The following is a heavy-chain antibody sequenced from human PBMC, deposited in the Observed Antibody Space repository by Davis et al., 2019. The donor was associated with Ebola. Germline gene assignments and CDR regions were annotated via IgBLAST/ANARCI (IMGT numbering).Heavy chain of an antibody. CDR2: ISAYNGNT. D-gene: IGHD6-19*01. CDR3: AREPVVGSSGWYGGNYFDY. J-gene: IGHJ4*02. V-gene: IGHV1-18*01. Sequence: ASVKVSCKASGYTFTSYGISWVRQAPGQGLEWMGWISAYNGNTNYAQKLQGSVTMTTDTSTSTAYMELRSLRSDDTAVYYCAREPVVGSSGWYGGNYFDYWGQGTLVTVSS. CDR1: GYTFTSYG.